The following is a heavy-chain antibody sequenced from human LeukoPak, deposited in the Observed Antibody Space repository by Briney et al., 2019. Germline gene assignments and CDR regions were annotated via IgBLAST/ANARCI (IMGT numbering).Heavy chain of an antibody. V-gene: IGHV4-59*01. CDR2: IYYSGST. Sequence: SETLSLTCTVSGGSLSSYYWSWIRQPPGKGLEWIGYIYYSGSTNYNPSLKSRVTISVDTSKNQFSLKLSSVTAADTAVYYCAREVVVVPSAENWFDPWVQGTLVTVSS. CDR1: GGSLSSYY. D-gene: IGHD2-2*01. CDR3: AREVVVVPSAENWFDP. J-gene: IGHJ5*02.